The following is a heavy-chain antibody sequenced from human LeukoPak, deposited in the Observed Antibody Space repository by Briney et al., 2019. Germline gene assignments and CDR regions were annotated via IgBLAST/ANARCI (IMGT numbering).Heavy chain of an antibody. CDR1: GYTFTSYY. J-gene: IGHJ4*02. CDR2: INPSTTST. Sequence: ASVKVSCKASGYTFTSYYIQWVRQAPGQGLEWMGIINPSTTSTSYAQNFQGRVTMTRDTSTSTVYMELISLKSEDTAVYYCARFACGSGSYRAPVFDYWGQGTLVTVSS. D-gene: IGHD3-10*01. CDR3: ARFACGSGSYRAPVFDY. V-gene: IGHV1-46*01.